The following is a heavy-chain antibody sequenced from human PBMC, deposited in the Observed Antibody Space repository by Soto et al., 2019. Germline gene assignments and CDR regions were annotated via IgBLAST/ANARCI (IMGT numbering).Heavy chain of an antibody. CDR2: ISAHTGHT. Sequence: ASVKVSCKASGYTFTNYGISWVRQAPGQGLEWMGWISAHTGHTNYAQKLQDRVTMTTDSSTSTAYMELRSLRSDDTAVYYCAKDLGGFGSGSDIDYWGQGTLDTVSS. J-gene: IGHJ4*02. CDR3: AKDLGGFGSGSDIDY. D-gene: IGHD3-10*01. V-gene: IGHV1-18*01. CDR1: GYTFTNYG.